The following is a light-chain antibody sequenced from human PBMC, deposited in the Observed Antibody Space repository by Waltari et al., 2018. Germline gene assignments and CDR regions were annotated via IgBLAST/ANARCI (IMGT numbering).Light chain of an antibody. CDR3: ISYTTSDTMI. J-gene: IGLJ2*01. Sequence: QSALTQPASVSGSPGQSITISCTGTSIDGGAYHSAPWYQQHPGKVPKLIIYDVSHRPSGVSFRFSGSKSDNTASLTISGLQAEDEADYYCISYTTSDTMIFGGGTKLTVL. CDR1: SIDGGAYHS. V-gene: IGLV2-14*03. CDR2: DVS.